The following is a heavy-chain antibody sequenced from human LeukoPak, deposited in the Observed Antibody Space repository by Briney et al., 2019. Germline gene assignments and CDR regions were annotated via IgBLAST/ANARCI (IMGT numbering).Heavy chain of an antibody. CDR1: GFTFSRYW. D-gene: IGHD3-10*01. CDR2: IKRDGNEK. V-gene: IGHV3-7*01. J-gene: IGHJ5*01. CDR3: AKEGAYPIITYDS. Sequence: GGSLRLSCEASGFTFSRYWMHWVRQAPGKGLEWVANIKRDGNEKNYVDSVRGRFSISGDNAKNSLYLQMDSLRAEDTAVYYCAKEGAYPIITYDSWGQGALVTVSS.